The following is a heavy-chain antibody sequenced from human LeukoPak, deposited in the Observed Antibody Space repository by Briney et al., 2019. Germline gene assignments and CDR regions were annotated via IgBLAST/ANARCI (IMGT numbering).Heavy chain of an antibody. V-gene: IGHV4-34*01. Sequence: SETLSLSCAVYGGSFSGYYWSWIRQPPGKGLEWIGEINHSGSTNYNPSLKSRVTISVDTSKNQFSLKLSSVTAADTAVYCCARVRRGERSSRTYYYYMDVWGKGTTVTVSS. CDR1: GGSFSGYY. CDR3: ARVRRGERSSRTYYYYMDV. D-gene: IGHD3-16*01. J-gene: IGHJ6*03. CDR2: INHSGST.